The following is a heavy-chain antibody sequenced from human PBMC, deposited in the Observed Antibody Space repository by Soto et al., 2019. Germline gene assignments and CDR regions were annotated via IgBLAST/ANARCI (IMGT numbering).Heavy chain of an antibody. CDR3: AADYYDSSGYSYVGEFYY. D-gene: IGHD3-22*01. CDR1: GGTFTSYV. Sequence: QVQLVQSGAEVKPPGSSVKVSCKASGGTFTSYVVSWVRQAPGQGLEWMGGIITSSGTAKYSQKFQGRVTITADISSNKAYMDMSSLRSEDTAVYYCAADYYDSSGYSYVGEFYYWGQGTLVSVSS. J-gene: IGHJ4*02. V-gene: IGHV1-69*06. CDR2: IITSSGTA.